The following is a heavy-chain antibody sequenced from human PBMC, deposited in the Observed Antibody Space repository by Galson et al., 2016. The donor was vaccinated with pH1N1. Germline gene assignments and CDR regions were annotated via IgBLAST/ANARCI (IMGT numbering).Heavy chain of an antibody. J-gene: IGHJ4*02. D-gene: IGHD6-19*01. CDR3: AKVAGYNSGWYDY. Sequence: SLRLSCAASGFTFDDYGMHWVRQAPGKGLEWVSGISWNSGRIAYADSVKGRFTISRDNAKNSLYLQMNSLRAEDTALYYCAKVAGYNSGWYDYWGQGTLVTVSS. CDR2: ISWNSGRI. V-gene: IGHV3-9*01. CDR1: GFTFDDYG.